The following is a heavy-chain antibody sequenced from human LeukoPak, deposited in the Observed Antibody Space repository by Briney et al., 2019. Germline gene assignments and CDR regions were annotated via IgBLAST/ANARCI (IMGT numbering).Heavy chain of an antibody. CDR2: LRFDGITK. CDR1: GFTFSSYG. Sequence: PGGSLRLSCAASGFTFSSYGMHWVRQAPGKGLEWVTFLRFDGITKNYADSVQGRFTISRDNSKNTVYLQMNSLRTEDTAVYYCARDFGWGFDYWGQGSLVTVSS. V-gene: IGHV3-30*02. CDR3: ARDFGWGFDY. J-gene: IGHJ4*02. D-gene: IGHD3-9*01.